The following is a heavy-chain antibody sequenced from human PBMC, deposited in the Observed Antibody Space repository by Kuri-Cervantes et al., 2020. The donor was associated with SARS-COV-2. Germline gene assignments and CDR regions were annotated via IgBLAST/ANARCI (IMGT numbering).Heavy chain of an antibody. D-gene: IGHD5-18*01. J-gene: IGHJ4*02. Sequence: GESLKISCAASGFTFSSYSMNWVRQAPGKGLEWVSSISSSSSYIYYADSVKGRFTISRDNAKNSLYLQMNSLRAEDTAVYYCAKELIQLWGLDYWGQGTLVTVSS. CDR3: AKELIQLWGLDY. CDR1: GFTFSSYS. CDR2: ISSSSSYI. V-gene: IGHV3-21*01.